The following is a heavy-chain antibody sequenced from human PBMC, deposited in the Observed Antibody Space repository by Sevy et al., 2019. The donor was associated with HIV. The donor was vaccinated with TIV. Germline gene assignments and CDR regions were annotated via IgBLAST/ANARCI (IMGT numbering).Heavy chain of an antibody. Sequence: GGSLRLSCGASGFTFSNYAMSWVRQAPGKGLEWVSSISGSGDNTYNADSVKGRFTVSRDNSKNTLYLQMNSLRAEDTAVYYCAKDSGDDNYGFFDYWGQGTLVTVSS. D-gene: IGHD5-18*01. V-gene: IGHV3-23*01. CDR2: ISGSGDNT. J-gene: IGHJ4*02. CDR3: AKDSGDDNYGFFDY. CDR1: GFTFSNYA.